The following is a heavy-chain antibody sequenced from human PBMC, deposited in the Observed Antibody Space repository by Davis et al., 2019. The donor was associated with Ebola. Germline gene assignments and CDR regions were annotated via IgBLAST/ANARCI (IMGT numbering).Heavy chain of an antibody. CDR3: ARAEYYYYGMDV. CDR1: GFTVSSNY. CDR2: IYSGGST. Sequence: GESLKISCAASGFTVSSNYMSWVRQAPGKGLEWVSVIYSGGSTYYADSVKGRFTIPRHNSKNTLYLQMNSLRAEDTAVYYCARAEYYYYGMDVWGQGTTVTVSS. J-gene: IGHJ6*02. V-gene: IGHV3-53*04.